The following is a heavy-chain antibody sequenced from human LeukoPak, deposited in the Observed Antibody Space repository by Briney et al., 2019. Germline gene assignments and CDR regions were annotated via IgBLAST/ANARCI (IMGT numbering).Heavy chain of an antibody. J-gene: IGHJ6*03. Sequence: GGSLRLSCAASGFTFSSYGMSWVRQAPGKGLEWVSSISSSSSYIYYADSVKGRFTISRDNAKNSLYLQMNSLRAEDTAVYYCARVATAYYYYYMDVWGKGTTVTVSS. V-gene: IGHV3-21*01. CDR3: ARVATAYYYYYMDV. CDR2: ISSSSSYI. CDR1: GFTFSSYG. D-gene: IGHD2-15*01.